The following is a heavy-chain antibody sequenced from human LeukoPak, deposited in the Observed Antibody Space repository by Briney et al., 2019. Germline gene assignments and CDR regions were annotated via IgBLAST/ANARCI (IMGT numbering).Heavy chain of an antibody. D-gene: IGHD5-18*01. V-gene: IGHV3-13*01. CDR1: GFTLGRHD. Sequence: PGGSLRLSCTASGFTLGRHDMHWVRQTTGEGLEWVAALASGSQTFYAGSVKGRFTVSREDAKNSLCLQMNSLRAGDTAVYYCVREARGYHYTYFDYWGQGTLVTVSS. CDR2: LASGSQT. CDR3: VREARGYHYTYFDY. J-gene: IGHJ4*02.